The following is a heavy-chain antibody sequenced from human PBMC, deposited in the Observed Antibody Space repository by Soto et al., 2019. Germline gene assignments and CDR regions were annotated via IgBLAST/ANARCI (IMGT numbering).Heavy chain of an antibody. D-gene: IGHD3-22*01. Sequence: QVTLKESGPVLVKPTETLTLTCTVSGFSLSNARMGVTWIRQPPGKALEWLAHIFSNDEKSYSTSLKSRLTLSRDTSKSQVVLTMTNMDPVDTATYYCARIVELDYYDTSGYYFDFWGQGTLVTVSS. CDR3: ARIVELDYYDTSGYYFDF. CDR2: IFSNDEK. CDR1: GFSLSNARMG. J-gene: IGHJ4*02. V-gene: IGHV2-26*01.